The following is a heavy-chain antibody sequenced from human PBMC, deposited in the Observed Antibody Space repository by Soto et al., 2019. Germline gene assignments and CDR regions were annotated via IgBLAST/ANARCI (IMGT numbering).Heavy chain of an antibody. D-gene: IGHD3-16*01. CDR2: ISYDGSNK. J-gene: IGHJ6*02. Sequence: GGSLRLSCAASGFTFSSYAMHWVRQAPGKGLEWVAVISYDGSNKYYADSVKGRFTISRDNSKNTLYLQMNSLRAEDTAVYYWARDYTYRRGATCYYYYYGRKVGAQGPRFT. CDR3: ARDYTYRRGATCYYYYYGRKV. CDR1: GFTFSSYA. V-gene: IGHV3-30-3*01.